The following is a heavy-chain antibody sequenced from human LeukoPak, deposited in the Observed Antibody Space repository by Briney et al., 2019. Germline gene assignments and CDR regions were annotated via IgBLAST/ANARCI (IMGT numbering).Heavy chain of an antibody. V-gene: IGHV3-53*01. Sequence: GGSLRLSCAASGFTVSSNYMSWVRQAPGKGLEWVSVIYTGGSTYYADSVKGRFTISRDNSKNTLYLQMNSLRAEDTAVYYCARDPAGKAVAGYFDYWGQGTLVTVSS. D-gene: IGHD6-19*01. CDR1: GFTVSSNY. J-gene: IGHJ4*02. CDR3: ARDPAGKAVAGYFDY. CDR2: IYTGGST.